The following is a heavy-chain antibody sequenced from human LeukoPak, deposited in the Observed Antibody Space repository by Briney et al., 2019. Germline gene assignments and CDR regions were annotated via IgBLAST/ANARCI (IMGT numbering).Heavy chain of an antibody. CDR3: ARDGFVTGSYYMDV. Sequence: GGSLRLSCAASGFTFSSYSMNWVRQAPGKGLEWVSYISSSSSTIYYADSVKGRFTISRDNAKNSLYLQMNSLRAEDTAVYYCARDGFVTGSYYMDVWGKGTTGTVSS. V-gene: IGHV3-48*01. J-gene: IGHJ6*03. CDR2: ISSSSSTI. D-gene: IGHD3-10*01. CDR1: GFTFSSYS.